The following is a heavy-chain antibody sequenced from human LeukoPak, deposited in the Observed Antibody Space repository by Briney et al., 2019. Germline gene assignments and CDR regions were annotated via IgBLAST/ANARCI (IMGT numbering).Heavy chain of an antibody. D-gene: IGHD2-2*01. J-gene: IGHJ4*02. CDR3: ARWSSWGYYFDY. CDR1: GYTFNNYG. Sequence: ASVRVSCKASGYTFNNYGISWVRQAPGQGLEWMGWVTSYNGDTNYAQKFHGRVTMTTDTSTSTAYMELSRLRSDDTAVYYCARWSSWGYYFDYWGQGTLVTVSS. V-gene: IGHV1-18*01. CDR2: VTSYNGDT.